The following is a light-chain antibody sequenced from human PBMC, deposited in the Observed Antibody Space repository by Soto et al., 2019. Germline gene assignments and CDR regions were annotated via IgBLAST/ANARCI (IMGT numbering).Light chain of an antibody. CDR3: QQYKDWPPLT. V-gene: IGKV3D-15*01. CDR2: GAS. CDR1: QNININ. Sequence: EIVMTQSPLTLSVSPGERAILSCRASQNININLAWYQQRPGQAPRVLIYGASSRASGIPDRFSGSGSGTDFPLTINRLEPDDFAVYYCQQYKDWPPLTFGGGTRVEIK. J-gene: IGKJ4*01.